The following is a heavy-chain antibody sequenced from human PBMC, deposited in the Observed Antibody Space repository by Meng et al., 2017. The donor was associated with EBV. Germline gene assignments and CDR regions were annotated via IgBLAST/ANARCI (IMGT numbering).Heavy chain of an antibody. D-gene: IGHD5-12*01. V-gene: IGHV3-53*01. CDR1: GFTVSSNY. J-gene: IGHJ4*02. Sequence: GQRVESGGGWTQPGGSLSLSCVASGFTVSSNYMSWVRQAPGKGLEWVSVIYSGGSTYYADSVKGRFTISRDNSKNTLYLQMNSLRAEDTAVYYCAKHRLGPLDYWGQGTLVTVSS. CDR2: IYSGGST. CDR3: AKHRLGPLDY.